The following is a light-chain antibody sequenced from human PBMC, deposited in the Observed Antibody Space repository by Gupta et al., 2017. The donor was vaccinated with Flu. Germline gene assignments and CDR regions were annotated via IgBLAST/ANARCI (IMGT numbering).Light chain of an antibody. CDR3: AAWDDILRGWM. CDR2: NTN. J-gene: IGLJ3*02. V-gene: IGLV1-44*01. Sequence: QSVLTQPPSASGTPGQRVTISCSGSNSNIGPNTVNWYQQLPGTAPKLLISNTNQRPSGVPDRFSGSKSGTSAYLAVSGLQSQDEGDYYCAAWDDILRGWMFGGGTKLTVL. CDR1: NSNIGPNT.